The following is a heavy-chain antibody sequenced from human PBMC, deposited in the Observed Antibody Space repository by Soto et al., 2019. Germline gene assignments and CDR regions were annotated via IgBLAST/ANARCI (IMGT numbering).Heavy chain of an antibody. CDR1: GGSISSGGYY. V-gene: IGHV4-31*03. Sequence: SETLSLTCTASGGSISSGGYYWSWIRQHPGKGLEWIVYIYYSGSTYYNPSLKSRVTISVDTTKNQFSLKLSSVTAADTAVYYCGRDIGGRFGESQEPWGQGTLVTVSS. CDR3: GRDIGGRFGESQEP. CDR2: IYYSGST. J-gene: IGHJ5*02. D-gene: IGHD3-10*01.